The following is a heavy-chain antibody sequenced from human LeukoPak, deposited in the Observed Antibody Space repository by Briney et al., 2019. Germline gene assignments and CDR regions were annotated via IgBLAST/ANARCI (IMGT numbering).Heavy chain of an antibody. Sequence: PGGSLRLSCAASGFTFSSHAMSWVRQAPGKGLEWVSSISTSGVSTNYADSVKGWFTISRDNSKSMVYLQMNSLRAEDTAVYYCAKNTSGTYLDYWGQGILVTVSS. CDR1: GFTFSSHA. D-gene: IGHD1-26*01. CDR3: AKNTSGTYLDY. CDR2: ISTSGVST. V-gene: IGHV3-23*01. J-gene: IGHJ4*02.